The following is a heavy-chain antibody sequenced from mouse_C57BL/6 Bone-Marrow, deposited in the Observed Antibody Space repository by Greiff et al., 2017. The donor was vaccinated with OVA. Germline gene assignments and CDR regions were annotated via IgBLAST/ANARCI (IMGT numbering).Heavy chain of an antibody. J-gene: IGHJ2*01. Sequence: EVKVEESGGGLVQPGGSLSLSCAASGFTFTDYYMSWVRQPPGKALEWLGFIRNKANGYTTEYSASVKGRFTTSRDNSQSILYLQMNALRAEDSATYYCARYRSNPYYFDYWGQGTTLTVSS. D-gene: IGHD2-5*01. CDR1: GFTFTDYY. V-gene: IGHV7-3*01. CDR3: ARYRSNPYYFDY. CDR2: IRNKANGYTT.